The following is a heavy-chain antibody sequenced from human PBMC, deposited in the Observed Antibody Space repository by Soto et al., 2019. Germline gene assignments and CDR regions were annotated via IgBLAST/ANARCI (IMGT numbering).Heavy chain of an antibody. J-gene: IGHJ5*02. Sequence: PGGSLRLSCATSGFTFSTCAMSWVRQAPGKGLEWVSIISGSGTVTFYADSVKGRFSISRDSSKNTLFLQMNSLRSDDTAVYYCARDYSVHSGWYYGAANWFDPWGQGTLVTVSS. CDR2: ISGSGTVT. CDR3: ARDYSVHSGWYYGAANWFDP. V-gene: IGHV3-23*01. CDR1: GFTFSTCA. D-gene: IGHD6-19*01.